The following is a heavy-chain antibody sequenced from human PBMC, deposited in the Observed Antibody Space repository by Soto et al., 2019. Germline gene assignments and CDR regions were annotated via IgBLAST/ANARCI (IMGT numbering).Heavy chain of an antibody. J-gene: IGHJ4*02. CDR3: ARVSGGDYERPFDV. CDR1: GGSISTYY. CDR2: IYYTGNT. D-gene: IGHD4-17*01. Sequence: TLSLSSPVSGGSISTYYWNWIRQTPGKGLEWIGYIYYTGNTNYNPSLKSRVTISVDTSKNHFSLKLRSVTAADTAVYYCARVSGGDYERPFDVWGQGTLVTF. V-gene: IGHV4-59*01.